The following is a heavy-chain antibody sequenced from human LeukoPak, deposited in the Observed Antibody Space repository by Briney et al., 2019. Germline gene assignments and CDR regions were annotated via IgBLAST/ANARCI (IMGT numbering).Heavy chain of an antibody. CDR3: ARAIGYCSSTSCYSEYFQH. V-gene: IGHV3-21*01. D-gene: IGHD2-2*01. J-gene: IGHJ1*01. CDR2: ISSGSDYI. CDR1: EFTFSSYS. Sequence: GGSLRLSCAASEFTFSSYSMNWVRQAPGKGLEWVSSISSGSDYIYYADSVKGRFTISRDNAKNSLYLQMNSLRAEDTAVYYCARAIGYCSSTSCYSEYFQHWGQGTLVTVSS.